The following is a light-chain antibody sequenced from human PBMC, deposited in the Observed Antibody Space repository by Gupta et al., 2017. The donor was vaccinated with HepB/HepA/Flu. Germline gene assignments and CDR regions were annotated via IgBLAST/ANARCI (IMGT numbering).Light chain of an antibody. J-gene: IGKJ4*01. Sequence: DIQMTQSPSSLSASVGDRLTITCRASQSISIYLSWYQQKPGKAPNLLIYAASNLQSGVPSRFSGSGSGTDFTLTSSRRQPEDFATYYWQQSYGAPTFGGGTKVEIK. CDR3: QQSYGAPT. V-gene: IGKV1-39*01. CDR1: QSISIY. CDR2: AAS.